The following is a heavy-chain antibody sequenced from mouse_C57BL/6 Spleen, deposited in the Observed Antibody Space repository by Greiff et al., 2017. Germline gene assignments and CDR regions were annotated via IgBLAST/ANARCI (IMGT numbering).Heavy chain of an antibody. CDR1: GYTFTSYW. Sequence: QVQLQQPGAELVQPGASVKLSCTASGYTFTSYWMPWVQQRPGRGLEWIGRIDPNSGGTKYNETFKSKATLTVDKPSSTAYMQLSSLTSEDSAVYYSARGRASITKVVAPMDYWGQGTSVTVSA. V-gene: IGHV1-72*01. CDR2: IDPNSGGT. J-gene: IGHJ4*01. D-gene: IGHD1-1*01. CDR3: ARGRASITKVVAPMDY.